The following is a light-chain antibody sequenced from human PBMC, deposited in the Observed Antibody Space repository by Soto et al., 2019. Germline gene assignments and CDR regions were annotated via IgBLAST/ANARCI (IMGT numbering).Light chain of an antibody. CDR3: QQRSNWLT. CDR1: QSVRSY. Sequence: EIVLTQSPATLSLSPGERATLSCRASQSVRSYLAWYQQKPCQAPRLLIYDASNKATGIPARFSGSGSGTDFTLTISSLEPEDFAVYSCQQRSNWLTFGGGTKVEIK. V-gene: IGKV3-11*01. CDR2: DAS. J-gene: IGKJ4*01.